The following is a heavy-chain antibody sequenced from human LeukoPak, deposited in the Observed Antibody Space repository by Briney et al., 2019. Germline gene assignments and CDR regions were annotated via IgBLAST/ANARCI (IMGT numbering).Heavy chain of an antibody. Sequence: PSETLSLTCAVSGSSIRSSNWWSWVRQPPGKGLEWIGEIYHSGSTNYNPSLKSRVTISEDKSKNQFSLKLTSVTAADTAVYYCARDRGGGWLPAHGRAFDIWGQGTMVTVSS. J-gene: IGHJ3*02. CDR2: IYHSGST. V-gene: IGHV4-4*02. D-gene: IGHD5-24*01. CDR3: ARDRGGGWLPAHGRAFDI. CDR1: GSSIRSSNW.